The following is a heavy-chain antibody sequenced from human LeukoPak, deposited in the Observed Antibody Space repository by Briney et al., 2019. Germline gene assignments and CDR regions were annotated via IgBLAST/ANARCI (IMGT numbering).Heavy chain of an antibody. CDR1: GFTFSGYA. J-gene: IGHJ6*02. D-gene: IGHD6-19*01. CDR3: ARERVTGTSYYYYYGMDV. CDR2: ISGSGGRT. V-gene: IGHV3-23*01. Sequence: GGSLRLSCAASGFTFSGYAMSWVRQAPGKGLEWVSGISGSGGRTYYAESVKGRFTISRDNSKNTLYVQMNSLRAEDTAVYYCARERVTGTSYYYYYGMDVWGQGTTVTVSS.